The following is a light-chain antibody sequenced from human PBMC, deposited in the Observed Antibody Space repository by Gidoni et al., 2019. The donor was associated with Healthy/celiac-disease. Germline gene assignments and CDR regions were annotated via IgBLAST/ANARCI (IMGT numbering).Light chain of an antibody. Sequence: DIQLTQSPSSLSASVGDRVTITCQASQDISNYLNWYQQKPGKAPKLLIYDASNLETGVQSRFSGSGSGTDFTFTISSLQPEDIATYYCQQYDNRPPGPLTFGGXTKVEIK. CDR1: QDISNY. J-gene: IGKJ4*01. CDR3: QQYDNRPPGPLT. V-gene: IGKV1-33*01. CDR2: DAS.